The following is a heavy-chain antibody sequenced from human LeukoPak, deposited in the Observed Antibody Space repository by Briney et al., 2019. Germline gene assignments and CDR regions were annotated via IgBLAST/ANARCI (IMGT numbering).Heavy chain of an antibody. D-gene: IGHD3-3*01. Sequence: GGSLRLSCAASGFTFSSYAMHWVRQAPGKGLEWVAVISYDGSNKYYADSVKGRFTISRDNFKNTLYLQMNSLRAEDTAVYYCARGKYYDFWSGYGPSDVWGKGTTVTVSS. CDR1: GFTFSSYA. V-gene: IGHV3-30-3*01. CDR2: ISYDGSNK. CDR3: ARGKYYDFWSGYGPSDV. J-gene: IGHJ6*04.